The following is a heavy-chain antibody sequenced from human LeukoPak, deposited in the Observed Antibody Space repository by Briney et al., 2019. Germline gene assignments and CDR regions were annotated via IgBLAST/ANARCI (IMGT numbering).Heavy chain of an antibody. CDR2: MNPKSGNT. V-gene: IGHV1-8*03. Sequence: GASVKVSCKASGYTFTSNDINWVRQSTGQGLEWMGWMNPKSGNTGYAQKFQGRVTITMNTSIRTAYMELSSLRSEDTAVYYCATDRSGLGDYGDHGIDAFDIWGQGTMVTVSS. D-gene: IGHD4-17*01. J-gene: IGHJ3*02. CDR1: GYTFTSND. CDR3: ATDRSGLGDYGDHGIDAFDI.